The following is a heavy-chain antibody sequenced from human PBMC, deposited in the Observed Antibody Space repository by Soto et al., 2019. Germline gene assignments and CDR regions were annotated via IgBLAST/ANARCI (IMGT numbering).Heavy chain of an antibody. CDR1: GYTFTSYD. CDR2: MNPNSGNT. V-gene: IGHV1-8*01. D-gene: IGHD3-10*01. J-gene: IGHJ6*03. CDR3: ARSYYYGSGSWKYYYYMDV. Sequence: GASVKVSCKASGYTFTSYDINWVRQATGQGLEWMGWMNPNSGNTGYAQKFQGRVTMTRNTSISTAYMELSSLRSEDTAVYYCARSYYYGSGSWKYYYYMDVWGKGTTVTVSS.